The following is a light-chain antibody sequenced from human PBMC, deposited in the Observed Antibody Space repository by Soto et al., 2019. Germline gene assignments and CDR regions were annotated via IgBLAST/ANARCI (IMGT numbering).Light chain of an antibody. CDR3: QSFDSNDWV. Sequence: FMLTQPHSVSESPGKTVTISCTRSSGSIAHNYVQWYQQRPGSAPTTMIYQDNHRASGVADRFSGSIDSSSNSASLPISGLKTEDEADYYCQSFDSNDWVFGGGTKVTVL. V-gene: IGLV6-57*04. CDR1: SGSIAHNY. CDR2: QDN. J-gene: IGLJ3*02.